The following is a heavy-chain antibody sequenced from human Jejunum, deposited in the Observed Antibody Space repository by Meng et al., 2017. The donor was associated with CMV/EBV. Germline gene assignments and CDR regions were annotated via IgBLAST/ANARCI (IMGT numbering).Heavy chain of an antibody. CDR2: ITGSATYI. CDR3: ARTRSGHVY. V-gene: IGHV3-21*01. J-gene: IGHJ4*02. CDR1: GFSLSSYS. Sequence: SCATSGFSLSSYSMSWVRQAPGKGLEWVSTITGSATYIYYADSVKGRFTIFRDNVKDSVYLQMNSLRADDTAVYYCARTRSGHVYWGQGTLVTVSS.